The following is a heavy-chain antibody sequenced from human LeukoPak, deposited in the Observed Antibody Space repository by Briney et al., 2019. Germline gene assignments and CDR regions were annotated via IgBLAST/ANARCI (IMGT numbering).Heavy chain of an antibody. CDR1: GGSLSGYY. Sequence: PSETLSLTCAVYGGSLSGYYLSWIRQPPGKGLEWIGEINHSGSTNYNPSLKSRVTISVDTSKNQFSLKLSSVTAADTAVYYCARVPSWGALDYWGQGTLVTVSS. D-gene: IGHD3-16*01. J-gene: IGHJ4*02. V-gene: IGHV4-34*01. CDR3: ARVPSWGALDY. CDR2: INHSGST.